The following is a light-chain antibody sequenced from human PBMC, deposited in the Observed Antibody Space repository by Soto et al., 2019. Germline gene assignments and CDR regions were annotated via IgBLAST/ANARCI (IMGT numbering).Light chain of an antibody. J-gene: IGKJ5*01. CDR1: QNINNY. CDR2: DAA. CDR3: QQRSNWRIT. Sequence: EIKLTQSPATLSFSQGERATLSCRASQNINNYLAWYQQKPGQSATLLINDAANRANGMPPTWSGSGSGTDFTISTSSLEQEDFTVYYCQQRSNWRITFGQGTRLEIK. V-gene: IGKV3-11*01.